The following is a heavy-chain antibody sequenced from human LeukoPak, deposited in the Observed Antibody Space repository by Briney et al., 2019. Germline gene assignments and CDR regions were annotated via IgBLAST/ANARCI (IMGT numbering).Heavy chain of an antibody. Sequence: TGGSLRLSCAGSGITFSTYGMHCVRQAPGKGLEWVAVIWHDGSYKYYADSVKGRFTISRDNSKNTLYLQMTSLTAEGTAVYYCGRGTGYYFSAVDYWGQGTLVTVSS. CDR1: GITFSTYG. CDR3: GRGTGYYFSAVDY. CDR2: IWHDGSYK. V-gene: IGHV3-33*01. J-gene: IGHJ4*02. D-gene: IGHD3-16*01.